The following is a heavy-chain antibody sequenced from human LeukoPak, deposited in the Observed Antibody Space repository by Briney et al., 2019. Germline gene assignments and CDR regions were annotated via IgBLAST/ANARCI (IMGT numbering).Heavy chain of an antibody. CDR2: VFDSEGT. CDR1: GGSISTHY. V-gene: IGHV4-59*11. CDR3: ATIKRGTIYGYFDF. J-gene: IGHJ4*02. D-gene: IGHD5-18*01. Sequence: SETLSLTRTVSGGSISTHYWSWIRQPPGKGVEWIGYVFDSEGTKDNPSLKSRATLSADTSKNQFSLRLTSVTAPDSAVYYCATIKRGTIYGYFDFWGQGVLATVSS.